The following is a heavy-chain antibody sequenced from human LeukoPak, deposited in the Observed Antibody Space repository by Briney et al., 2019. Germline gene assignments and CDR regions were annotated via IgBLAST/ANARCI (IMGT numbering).Heavy chain of an antibody. V-gene: IGHV1-18*01. J-gene: IGHJ3*02. CDR3: ARRYSGYDYNDAFDI. CDR1: GYTFTSYG. D-gene: IGHD5-12*01. CDR2: FSAYNGNT. Sequence: ASVKVSCKASGYTFTSYGISWARQAPGQGLEWMGWFSAYNGNTNYAQKLQGRVTMTTDTSTSTAYMELRSLRSDDTAVYYCARRYSGYDYNDAFDIRGQGTMVTVSS.